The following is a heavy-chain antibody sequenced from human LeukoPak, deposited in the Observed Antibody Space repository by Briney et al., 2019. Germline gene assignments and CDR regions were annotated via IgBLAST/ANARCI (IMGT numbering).Heavy chain of an antibody. V-gene: IGHV4-39*01. Sequence: ASETLSLTCTVSGGSISSSYYYWGWIRQPPGKGLEWIGSVYYTGGTYYNPSLKSRVTISVDTSNNQFSLKLSSVTTADTAMYYCARLLIYCSSTSCHFDYWGQGTLVTVSS. CDR2: VYYTGGT. CDR1: GGSISSSYYY. J-gene: IGHJ4*02. D-gene: IGHD2-2*01. CDR3: ARLLIYCSSTSCHFDY.